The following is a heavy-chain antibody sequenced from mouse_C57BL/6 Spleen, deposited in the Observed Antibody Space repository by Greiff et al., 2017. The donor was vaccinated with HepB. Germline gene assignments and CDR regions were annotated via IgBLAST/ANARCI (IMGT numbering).Heavy chain of an antibody. V-gene: IGHV1-7*01. J-gene: IGHJ3*01. CDR3: ARYEDDDGAGFAD. Sequence: VQLQQSGAELAKPGASVKLSCKASGYTFTSYWMHWVKQRPGQGLEWIGYINPSSGYTKYNQKFKDKATLTADKSSSTAYMQLSSLTYEDSAVYDCARYEDDDGAGFADWGQGTLGTVAA. D-gene: IGHD2-4*01. CDR2: INPSSGYT. CDR1: GYTFTSYW.